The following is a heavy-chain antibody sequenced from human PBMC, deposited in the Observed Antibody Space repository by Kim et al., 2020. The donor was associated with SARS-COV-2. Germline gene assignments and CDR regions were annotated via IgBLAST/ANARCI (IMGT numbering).Heavy chain of an antibody. J-gene: IGHJ4*02. V-gene: IGHV3-30*01. CDR3: ERWEGSYGQSYFDY. Sequence: AGSVKGRFTMSRDNSKNTLYLQMNGLRAEDTAVYYCERWEGSYGQSYFDYWGQGTLVTVSS. D-gene: IGHD1-26*01.